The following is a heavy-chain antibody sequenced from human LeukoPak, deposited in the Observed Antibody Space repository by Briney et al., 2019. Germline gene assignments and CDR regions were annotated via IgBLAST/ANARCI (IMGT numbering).Heavy chain of an antibody. D-gene: IGHD3-22*01. Sequence: ASVKVSCKASGYTFTSYGISWVRQAPGQGLEWMGWISAYNGNTNYAQKLQGRVTMTTDTSTSTAYMELRSLRSDDTAVYYCARVPYYDSSEGWFDPWGQGTLVTVSS. V-gene: IGHV1-18*01. CDR2: ISAYNGNT. CDR3: ARVPYYDSSEGWFDP. CDR1: GYTFTSYG. J-gene: IGHJ5*02.